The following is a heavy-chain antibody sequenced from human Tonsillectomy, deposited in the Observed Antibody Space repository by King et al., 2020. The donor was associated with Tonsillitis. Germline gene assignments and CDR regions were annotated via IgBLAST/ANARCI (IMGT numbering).Heavy chain of an antibody. V-gene: IGHV3-64D*06. D-gene: IGHD4-23*01. CDR3: VKEIYGGTSLVVFDY. Sequence: VQLVESGGGLVQPGGSLRLSCSASAFTFSVYAMYWVRQAPGKGLEHVSGISSNGDTTYYADSVKGRFTISRDNSQNTLYLQMSSLSAEDTAVYYCVKEIYGGTSLVVFDYWGQGTLVTVSS. CDR2: ISSNGDTT. J-gene: IGHJ4*02. CDR1: AFTFSVYA.